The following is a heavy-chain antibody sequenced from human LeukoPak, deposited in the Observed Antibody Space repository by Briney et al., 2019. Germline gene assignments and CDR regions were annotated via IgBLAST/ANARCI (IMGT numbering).Heavy chain of an antibody. D-gene: IGHD3-10*01. V-gene: IGHV3-13*04. CDR1: GITLSGYD. Sequence: GGSLRLSCAASGITLSGYDMHWVRQSTGKGLEWVSGIGSAGDTYYAGSVKGRFTISREDAKKSLYLQTNSLRAGDTAVYYCVRGIGNYYDSGASDCWGQGTRVTVAP. CDR2: IGSAGDT. CDR3: VRGIGNYYDSGASDC. J-gene: IGHJ4*02.